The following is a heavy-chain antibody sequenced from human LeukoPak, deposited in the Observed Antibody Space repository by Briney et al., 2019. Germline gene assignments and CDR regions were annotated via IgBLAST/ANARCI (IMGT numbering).Heavy chain of an antibody. J-gene: IGHJ6*03. D-gene: IGHD5-12*01. CDR1: GGSFSGYY. Sequence: SETLSLTCAVYGGSFSGYYWSWIRQPPGKGLEWIGEINHSGSTNYNPSLKSRVAISVDTSKNQFSLKLSSVTAADTAVYYCARHKIGYDHYYYMDVWGKGTTVTISS. V-gene: IGHV4-34*01. CDR2: INHSGST. CDR3: ARHKIGYDHYYYMDV.